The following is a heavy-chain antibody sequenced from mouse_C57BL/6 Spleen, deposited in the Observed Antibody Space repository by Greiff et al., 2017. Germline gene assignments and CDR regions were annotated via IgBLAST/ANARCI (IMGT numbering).Heavy chain of an antibody. CDR1: GFNIKNTY. Sequence: EVQLRQSVAELVRPGASVKLSCTASGFNIKNTYMHWVKQRPEQGLEWLGRIDPANGNTKYAPKFQGQATITADTSSNNAYLQLSSLTSEDTAIYCCARGAYYSNCDYGGQGTSVTVSS. V-gene: IGHV14-3*01. CDR2: IDPANGNT. J-gene: IGHJ4*01. D-gene: IGHD2-5*01. CDR3: ARGAYYSNCDY.